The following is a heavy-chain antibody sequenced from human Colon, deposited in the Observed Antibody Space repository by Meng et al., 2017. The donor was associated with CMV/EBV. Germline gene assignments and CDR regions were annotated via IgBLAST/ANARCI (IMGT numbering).Heavy chain of an antibody. CDR3: ATGSGDFDH. CDR2: IQSDGNT. V-gene: IGHV4-4*07. Sequence: QLRVKESGPGLVRPSETLSLTCSVSGAPISNFFWSWIRQSAGMRLEWIGRIQSDGNTYYNPSLKSRVTVSQDTSKNQISLRLRSVTAADTAVYYCATGSGDFDHWGQGTLVTVSS. D-gene: IGHD1-26*01. J-gene: IGHJ4*02. CDR1: GAPISNFF.